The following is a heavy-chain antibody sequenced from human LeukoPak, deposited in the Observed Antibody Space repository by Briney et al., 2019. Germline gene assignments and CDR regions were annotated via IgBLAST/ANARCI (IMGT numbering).Heavy chain of an antibody. CDR2: MNPNSGNT. J-gene: IGHJ6*04. D-gene: IGHD3-9*01. CDR3: ARFPQGGVIRYFDCSQGHYGMDV. Sequence: ASVRVSCKASGYTFTSYDINWVRQATGQGLEWMGWMNPNSGNTGYAQTFQGRVTMTRSTSISTAYMELSSLRSEDTAVYYCARFPQGGVIRYFDCSQGHYGMDVWGKGTTVTVSS. CDR1: GYTFTSYD. V-gene: IGHV1-8*01.